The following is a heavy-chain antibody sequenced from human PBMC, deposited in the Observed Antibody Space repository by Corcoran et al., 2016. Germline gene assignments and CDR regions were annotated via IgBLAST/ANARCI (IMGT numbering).Heavy chain of an antibody. CDR3: TSLIVIVPAAFHDYGMDV. CDR1: GFTFGDYA. CDR2: IRSKAYGGTT. J-gene: IGHJ6*02. V-gene: IGHV3-49*05. Sequence: EVQLVESGGGLVKPGRPLRLSCTASGFTFGDYAMSWFRQAPGKGLGWVGFIRSKAYGGTTEYAASVKGRFTISRDDSKSIAYMQMNSLKTEDTAVYYCTSLIVIVPAAFHDYGMDVWGQGTTVTVSS. D-gene: IGHD2-2*01.